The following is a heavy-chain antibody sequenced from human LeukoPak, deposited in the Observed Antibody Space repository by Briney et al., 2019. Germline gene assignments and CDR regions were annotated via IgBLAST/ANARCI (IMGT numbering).Heavy chain of an antibody. V-gene: IGHV4-38-2*02. J-gene: IGHJ5*02. CDR3: AREGFRSGSYINYFDP. CDR1: GYSISSGYY. Sequence: SETLSLTCTVSGYSISSGYYWGWIRQPPGKGLEWIGNVYHSGNTYYNPSLKSRVTISVDTSKNQFSLRLSSVTAADTAVYYCAREGFRSGSYINYFDPWGQGTLVTVSS. CDR2: VYHSGNT. D-gene: IGHD3-10*01.